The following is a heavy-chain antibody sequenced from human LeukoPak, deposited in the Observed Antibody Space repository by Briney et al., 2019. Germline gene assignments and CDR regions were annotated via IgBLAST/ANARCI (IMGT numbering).Heavy chain of an antibody. J-gene: IGHJ4*02. CDR3: AKGSDSSRPYYFDY. CDR2: IRSIGNEK. Sequence: GGSLRLSCVASGFNFRGYAMHWVRQAPGKGLEWMALIRSIGNEKYYIDAVQGRFTISRDNSRNTLFLQMNSLRPEDTAVYYCAKGSDSSRPYYFDYWGQGALVTVSS. CDR1: GFNFRGYA. V-gene: IGHV3-30*02. D-gene: IGHD1-26*01.